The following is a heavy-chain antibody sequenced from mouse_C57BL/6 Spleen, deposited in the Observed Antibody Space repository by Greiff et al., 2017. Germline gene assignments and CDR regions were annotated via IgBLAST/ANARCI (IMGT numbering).Heavy chain of an antibody. CDR2: ISSGGSYT. D-gene: IGHD2-3*01. J-gene: IGHJ2*01. V-gene: IGHV5-6*01. Sequence: EVQLQESGGDLVKPGGSRKLSCAASGFTFSSYGMSWVRQTPDKRLEWVATISSGGSYTYYPDSVKGRFTISRDNAKNTLYLQMSSLKSEDTAMYYCARRVDGYFDYWGQGTTLTVSS. CDR3: ARRVDGYFDY. CDR1: GFTFSSYG.